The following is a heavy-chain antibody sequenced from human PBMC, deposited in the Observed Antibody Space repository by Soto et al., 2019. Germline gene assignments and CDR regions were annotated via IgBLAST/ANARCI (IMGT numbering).Heavy chain of an antibody. Sequence: SETLSLTCTVSGGSITTSSYCCFWIRQPPWKGLEWIGTIYYSGTTYYNPSLKSRVTISVDTSKNDFSLKLSSVTAADTAVYYCARHKRYSYGPPVGYWGQGTLVTVSS. V-gene: IGHV4-39*01. CDR3: ARHKRYSYGPPVGY. CDR1: GGSITTSSYC. D-gene: IGHD5-18*01. J-gene: IGHJ4*02. CDR2: IYYSGTT.